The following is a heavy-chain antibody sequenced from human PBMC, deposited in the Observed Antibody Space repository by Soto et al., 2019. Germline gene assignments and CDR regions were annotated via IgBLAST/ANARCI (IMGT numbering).Heavy chain of an antibody. D-gene: IGHD2-8*01. CDR1: GVSVNSGGYY. J-gene: IGHJ4*02. CDR2: IFYNGGT. Sequence: PSETLSLTCTVSGVSVNSGGYYWSWFRQPPGKGLEWIGFIFYNGGTSYNPSLGSRVTISADTSKTLFSLNLNFVTAADTAVYYCARGDHGPRRLYFGTWGQGTLVT. CDR3: ARGDHGPRRLYFGT. V-gene: IGHV4-61*03.